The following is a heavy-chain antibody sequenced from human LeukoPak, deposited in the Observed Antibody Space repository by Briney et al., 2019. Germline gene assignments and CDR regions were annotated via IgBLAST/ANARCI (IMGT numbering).Heavy chain of an antibody. Sequence: PGGSLRLSCAASGFTFSSDWMSWVRQAPGKGLEWVANIKQDGSEKYYVDSVKGRFTISRDNAKNSLYLQMNSLRAEDTAVYYRAREVGYCSGGSCYFGFDYWGQGTLVTVSS. CDR3: AREVGYCSGGSCYFGFDY. V-gene: IGHV3-7*03. J-gene: IGHJ4*02. D-gene: IGHD2-15*01. CDR1: GFTFSSDW. CDR2: IKQDGSEK.